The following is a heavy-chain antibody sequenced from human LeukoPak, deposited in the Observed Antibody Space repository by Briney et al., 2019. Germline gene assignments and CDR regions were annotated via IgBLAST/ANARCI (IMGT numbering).Heavy chain of an antibody. J-gene: IGHJ4*02. Sequence: KASETLSLTCTDSGGSITSYYWSCIRQPAGKGLEWIGRIHTSGSTNYNPSLKSRVTMSEDTSKNQFSLKLSSVAAADTAVYYCASSYGSGSYKSPYYFDYWGQGTLVTVSS. CDR3: ASSYGSGSYKSPYYFDY. V-gene: IGHV4-4*07. CDR1: GGSITSYY. CDR2: IHTSGST. D-gene: IGHD3-10*01.